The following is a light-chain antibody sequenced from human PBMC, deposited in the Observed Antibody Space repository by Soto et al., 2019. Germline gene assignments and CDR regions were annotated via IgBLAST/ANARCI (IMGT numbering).Light chain of an antibody. CDR3: SSYSSSSTYVL. V-gene: IGLV2-14*01. CDR1: SSDVGGYNY. Sequence: QSALTQPASVSGSPGQSITISCTGTSSDVGGYNYVSWFQQHPGKAPKFLIYDVSNRPSGVSNRFSGSKSGNTASLTISGXXXEDEXXYYCSSYSSSSTYVLFGGGTKLTV. J-gene: IGLJ2*01. CDR2: DVS.